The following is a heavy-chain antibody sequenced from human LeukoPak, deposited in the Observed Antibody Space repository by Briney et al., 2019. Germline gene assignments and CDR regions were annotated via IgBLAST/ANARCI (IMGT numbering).Heavy chain of an antibody. D-gene: IGHD2-2*01. V-gene: IGHV1-2*02. CDR3: ARDLTISGAAAHYFDY. J-gene: IGHJ4*02. Sequence: ASVKVSCKASGYSFTGYHMHWVRQAPGQGLEWMGWINPNSGGPNYAQKFQGRVTMTRDMSISTAYMELSSLTSDDTAVYYCARDLTISGAAAHYFDYWGQGTLVTVSS. CDR2: INPNSGGP. CDR1: GYSFTGYH.